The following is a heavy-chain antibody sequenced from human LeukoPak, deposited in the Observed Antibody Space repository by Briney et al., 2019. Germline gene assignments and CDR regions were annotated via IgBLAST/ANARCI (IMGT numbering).Heavy chain of an antibody. D-gene: IGHD3-22*01. CDR1: GGSISSYY. J-gene: IGHJ4*02. V-gene: IGHV4-59*01. Sequence: PSETLSLTCTVSGGSISSYYWSWIRQPPGKGLKWIGYIYYSGSTNYNPSLKSRVTISVDTSKNQFSLKLSSVTAADTAVYYCARGGYRGAPDYWGQGTLVTVSS. CDR3: ARGGYRGAPDY. CDR2: IYYSGST.